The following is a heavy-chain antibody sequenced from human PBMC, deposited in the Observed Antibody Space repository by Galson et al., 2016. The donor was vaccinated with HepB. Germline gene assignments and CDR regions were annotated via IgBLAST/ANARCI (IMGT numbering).Heavy chain of an antibody. J-gene: IGHJ6*02. CDR1: GFTFSTSW. CDR3: VRARTLPASAGMDV. V-gene: IGHV3-74*01. D-gene: IGHD2-2*01. Sequence: RLSCAASGFTFSTSWMHWVRQAQGKGLVWVSRISTDGSSTIYADSVKGRFTVSRDNAKNTLYLQMNSLRAEDTAVYYCVRARTLPASAGMDVWGQGTTVTVSS. CDR2: ISTDGSST.